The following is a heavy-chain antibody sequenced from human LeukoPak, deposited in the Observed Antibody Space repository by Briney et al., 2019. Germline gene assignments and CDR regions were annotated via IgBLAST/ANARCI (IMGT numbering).Heavy chain of an antibody. V-gene: IGHV2-70*11. J-gene: IGHJ6*02. D-gene: IGHD6-6*01. CDR1: GFALSTSGMC. CDR3: ARIGAARPYYYYGMDV. Sequence: SGPALVKPTLTLTLTCTFSGFALSTSGMCVSWIRQPPGKALEWLARIDWDDDKYYSTSLKTRLTISKDTSKNQVVLTMTNMDPVDTATYYCARIGAARPYYYYGMDVWGQGTTVTVSS. CDR2: IDWDDDK.